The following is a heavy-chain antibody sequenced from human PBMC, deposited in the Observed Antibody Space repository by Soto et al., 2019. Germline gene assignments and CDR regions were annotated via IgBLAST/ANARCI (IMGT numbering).Heavy chain of an antibody. J-gene: IGHJ5*02. V-gene: IGHV1-8*01. CDR1: GYTFSDYD. CDR2: MNPYSGKT. D-gene: IGHD3-16*01. Sequence: QVQLVQSGAEVKKPGASVKVSCKASGYTFSDYDINWVRQAAGQGLEWMGWMNPYSGKTGYAQKFQGRVIMTIDTSITTAYLELSSLTFEDTAIYYCARGRFRRTWFDPWGQGTLVTVSS. CDR3: ARGRFRRTWFDP.